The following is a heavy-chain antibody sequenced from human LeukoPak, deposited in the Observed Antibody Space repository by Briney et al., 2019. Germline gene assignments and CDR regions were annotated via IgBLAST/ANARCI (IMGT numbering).Heavy chain of an antibody. D-gene: IGHD4-17*01. V-gene: IGHV1-18*01. Sequence: ASVKVSCKASGYTFTSYGISWVRQAPGQGLEWMGWISAYNGNTNYAQKLQGRVTMTTDTSTSTAYMELRSLRSDDTAVYYCARDREDYGDSFGLGYWGQGTLVTVSS. CDR2: ISAYNGNT. CDR1: GYTFTSYG. J-gene: IGHJ4*02. CDR3: ARDREDYGDSFGLGY.